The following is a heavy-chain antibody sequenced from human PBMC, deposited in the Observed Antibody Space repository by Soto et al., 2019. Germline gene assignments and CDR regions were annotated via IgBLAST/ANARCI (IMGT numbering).Heavy chain of an antibody. D-gene: IGHD2-15*01. CDR2: INAGNGNT. CDR1: GYTFTSYA. CDR3: ARDLGYALPDY. V-gene: IGHV1-3*05. Sequence: QVQLVQSGAEEKKPGASVKVSCKASGYTFTSYAMHWVRQAPGQRLEWMGWINAGNGNTKYSQKFQGRVTITRDTSASTAYMELSSLRAEDTAVDYCARDLGYALPDYWGQGTLVTVSS. J-gene: IGHJ4*02.